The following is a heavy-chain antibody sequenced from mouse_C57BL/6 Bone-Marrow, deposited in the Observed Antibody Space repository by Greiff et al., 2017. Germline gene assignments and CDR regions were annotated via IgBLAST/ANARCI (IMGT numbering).Heavy chain of an antibody. CDR1: GYTFTDYN. J-gene: IGHJ4*01. D-gene: IGHD2-1*01. Sequence: DVQLQESGPELVKPGASVKIPCKASGYTFTDYNMDWVKQSHGKSLEWIGDINPNNGGTIYNQKFKGKATLNVDKSSSTAYMELRSLTSEDTAVYYCARGIYYGNYALYAMDYWGQGTSVTVSS. CDR3: ARGIYYGNYALYAMDY. CDR2: INPNNGGT. V-gene: IGHV1-18*01.